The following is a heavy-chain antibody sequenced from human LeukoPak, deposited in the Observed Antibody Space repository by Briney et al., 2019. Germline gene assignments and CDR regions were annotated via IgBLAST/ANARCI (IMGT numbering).Heavy chain of an antibody. CDR2: FYYSGST. D-gene: IGHD3-3*01. CDR3: ARELRDFWSGYPLFDY. J-gene: IGHJ4*02. V-gene: IGHV4-30-4*08. CDR1: GGSISSGDYY. Sequence: SETLSLTCTVSGGSISSGDYYWSWIRQPPGKGLEWIGYFYYSGSTYYNPSLKSRVTISVDTSKNQFSLKLSSVTAADTAVYYCARELRDFWSGYPLFDYWGQGTLVTVSS.